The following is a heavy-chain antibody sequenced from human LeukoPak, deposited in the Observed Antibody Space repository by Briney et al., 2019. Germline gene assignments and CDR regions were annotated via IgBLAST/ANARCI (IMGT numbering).Heavy chain of an antibody. V-gene: IGHV4-59*01. CDR2: IYSSGST. D-gene: IGHD2-21*02. CDR1: GGSISGYY. J-gene: IGHJ4*02. Sequence: SETLSLTCTVSGGSISGYYWSWIRQPPGEGLEWIGYIYSSGSTNYNPSLGSRVTVSVDTSKNQLSLQLSSVTAADTAVYYCARFAYCGGHCWYYFDYWGQGTLVTVSS. CDR3: ARFAYCGGHCWYYFDY.